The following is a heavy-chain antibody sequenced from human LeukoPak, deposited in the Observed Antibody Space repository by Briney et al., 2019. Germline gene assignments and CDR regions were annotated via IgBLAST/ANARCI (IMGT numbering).Heavy chain of an antibody. D-gene: IGHD3-9*01. J-gene: IGHJ5*02. Sequence: KASETLSLTCAVYGGSFSGYYWSWIRQPPGKGLEWIGEINHSGSTNYNPSLKSRVTISVDTSKNQFSLKLSSVTAADTAVYYCARFLRYFTGRLNNWFDPWGQGTLVTVSS. CDR3: ARFLRYFTGRLNNWFDP. V-gene: IGHV4-34*01. CDR1: GGSFSGYY. CDR2: INHSGST.